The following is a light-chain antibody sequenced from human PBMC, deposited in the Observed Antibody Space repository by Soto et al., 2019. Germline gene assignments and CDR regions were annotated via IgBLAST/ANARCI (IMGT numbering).Light chain of an antibody. CDR2: EVS. CDR1: SSDVGGYNY. CDR3: SSYTSSTTVV. V-gene: IGLV2-14*01. Sequence: QSALTQPASVSRSPGQSITVSCTGTSSDVGGYNYVSWYQRHPGKAPKLMIYEVSNRPSGVSNRFSGSKSGNTASLTISGLQAEDEADYYCSSYTSSTTVVFGGGTQLTVL. J-gene: IGLJ2*01.